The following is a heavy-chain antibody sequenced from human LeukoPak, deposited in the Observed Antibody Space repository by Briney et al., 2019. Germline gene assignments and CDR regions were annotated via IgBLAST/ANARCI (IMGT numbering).Heavy chain of an antibody. V-gene: IGHV4-31*03. CDR3: ARDCPNYDILTGYQDGAFDI. CDR1: TGSTSSGGYY. D-gene: IGHD3-9*01. Sequence: SQTLSLASTVSTGSTSSGGYYWSWIRQHPGNGLDWFGYIYYSGSTYYNPSLKSRVTISVDTSKNQFSLKLSSVTAADTAVYYCARDCPNYDILTGYQDGAFDIWGQGTMVTVSS. CDR2: IYYSGST. J-gene: IGHJ3*02.